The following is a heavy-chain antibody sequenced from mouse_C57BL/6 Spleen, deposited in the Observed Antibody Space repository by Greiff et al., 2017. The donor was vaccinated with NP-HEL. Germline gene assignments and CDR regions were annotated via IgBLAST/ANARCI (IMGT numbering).Heavy chain of an antibody. V-gene: IGHV1-81*01. D-gene: IGHD2-1*01. CDR1: GYTFTSYG. Sequence: VQLQQSGAELARPGASVKLSCKASGYTFTSYGISWVKQRTGQGLEWIGEIYPRSGNTYYNEKFKGKATLTADKSSSTAYMELRSLTSEDSAVYFCARARGNYEENAMDYWGQGTSVTVSS. J-gene: IGHJ4*01. CDR3: ARARGNYEENAMDY. CDR2: IYPRSGNT.